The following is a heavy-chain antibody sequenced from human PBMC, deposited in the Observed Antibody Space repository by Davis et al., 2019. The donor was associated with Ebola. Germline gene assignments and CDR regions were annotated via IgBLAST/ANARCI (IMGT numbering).Heavy chain of an antibody. CDR2: ISSSSSYI. V-gene: IGHV3-21*01. J-gene: IGHJ5*02. Sequence: GESLKISCAASGFTFSSYSMNWVRQAPGKGLEWVSSISSSSSYIYYADSVKGRFTISRDNSKNTLYLQMNSLRAEDTAVYYCARGGYCSGGSCSNWFDPWGQGTLVTVSS. CDR1: GFTFSSYS. D-gene: IGHD2-15*01. CDR3: ARGGYCSGGSCSNWFDP.